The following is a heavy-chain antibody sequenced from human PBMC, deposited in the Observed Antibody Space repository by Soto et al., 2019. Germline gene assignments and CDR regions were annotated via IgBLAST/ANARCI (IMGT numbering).Heavy chain of an antibody. CDR3: ARHYGYDFWSGSINWFDP. D-gene: IGHD3-3*01. V-gene: IGHV4-59*08. J-gene: IGHJ5*02. Sequence: PSETLSLTCTVSGGSISSYYWSWIRQPPGKGLEWMGYIYYSGSTNYNPSLKSRVTISVDTSKNQFSLKLSSVTAADTAVYYCARHYGYDFWSGSINWFDPWGQGTLVTVS. CDR2: IYYSGST. CDR1: GGSISSYY.